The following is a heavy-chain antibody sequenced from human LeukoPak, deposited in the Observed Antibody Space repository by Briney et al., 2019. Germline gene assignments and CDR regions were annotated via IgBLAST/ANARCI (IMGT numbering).Heavy chain of an antibody. V-gene: IGHV5-10-1*01. D-gene: IGHD3-9*01. CDR1: RYSFTSYW. CDR3: ARLDYDILTGYGNIDY. Sequence: GESLNISCKGSRYSFTSYWINWVRQMPGKGLEWMGRIDPSDSYTNYSPSFQGHVTISADKSISTAYLQWSSLKASDTAMYYCARLDYDILTGYGNIDYWGQGTLVTVSS. CDR2: IDPSDSYT. J-gene: IGHJ4*02.